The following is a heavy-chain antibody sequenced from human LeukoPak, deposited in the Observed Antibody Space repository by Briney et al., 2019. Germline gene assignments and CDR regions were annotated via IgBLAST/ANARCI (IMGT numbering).Heavy chain of an antibody. V-gene: IGHV4-59*01. D-gene: IGHD1-14*01. CDR1: GGSISSYY. CDR2: IYYSGST. Sequence: SETLSLTCTVSGGSISSYYWSWIRQPPGKGLEGIGYIYYSGSTNYNPSLNSRVTISVDASKNQFSLKLSSVTGADTAVYYSARVSEPPHDAFDIWSQGTMVTVSS. CDR3: ARVSEPPHDAFDI. J-gene: IGHJ3*02.